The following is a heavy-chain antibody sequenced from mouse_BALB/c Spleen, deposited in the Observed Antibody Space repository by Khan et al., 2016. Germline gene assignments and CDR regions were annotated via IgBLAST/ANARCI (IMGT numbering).Heavy chain of an antibody. J-gene: IGHJ2*01. CDR3: ARGNYCFDY. CDR2: IRYDGSN. D-gene: IGHD2-1*01. CDR1: GYSITSDYY. V-gene: IGHV3-6*02. Sequence: EVQLQESGPGLVKPSQSLSLTCSVTGYSITSDYYWNWIRHFPGNKLEWMDYIRYDGSNNYNPSLKNRISITRDTSTNQFFLNLKSVTTEDTATYYCARGNYCFDYWGQGTTLTVSS.